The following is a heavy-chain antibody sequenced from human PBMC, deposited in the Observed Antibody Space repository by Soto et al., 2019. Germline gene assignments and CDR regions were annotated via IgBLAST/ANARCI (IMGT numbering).Heavy chain of an antibody. D-gene: IGHD2-15*01. J-gene: IGHJ3*02. V-gene: IGHV1-18*04. Sequence: ASVKVSCKASGYTFSRYGISWVRQAPGQGLEWMGWISPYNGNTNYAQKLQVRFTMTTDTSTSTAYMELRSLRSDDTTVYYCARFGYCSGGSCSSPLSDAFDIWGQGTMVTVSS. CDR3: ARFGYCSGGSCSSPLSDAFDI. CDR2: ISPYNGNT. CDR1: GYTFSRYG.